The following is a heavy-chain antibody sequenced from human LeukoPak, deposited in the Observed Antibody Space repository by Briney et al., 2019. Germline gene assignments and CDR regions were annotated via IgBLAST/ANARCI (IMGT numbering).Heavy chain of an antibody. CDR3: ARVSVCPRCHFDY. J-gene: IGHJ4*02. Sequence: GRSLRLSCAASGFTFTSYRMRGGREAPRKGVVWVSRITPDGSRAIYADSVNGGSTISRDNVKNTWCLQSKIWRAHHTAVYYCARVSVCPRCHFDYWGQGTLVTVSS. CDR1: GFTFTSYR. V-gene: IGHV3-74*01. CDR2: ITPDGSRA. D-gene: IGHD5/OR15-5a*01.